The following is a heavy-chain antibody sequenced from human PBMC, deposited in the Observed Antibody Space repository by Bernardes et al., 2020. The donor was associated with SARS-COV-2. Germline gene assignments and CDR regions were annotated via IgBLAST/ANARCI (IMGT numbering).Heavy chain of an antibody. V-gene: IGHV1-2*02. D-gene: IGHD3-16*01. J-gene: IGHJ4*02. Sequence: ASVKVSCKASGYTFTGYSIHWVRQAPGQGLEWMGWINPNSGGTNYAQKFQGRVTMTRDTSISTAYMDLSRLRSDDTAVYYCANKQGDNFDYWGQGTLVTVSS. CDR1: GYTFTGYS. CDR3: ANKQGDNFDY. CDR2: INPNSGGT.